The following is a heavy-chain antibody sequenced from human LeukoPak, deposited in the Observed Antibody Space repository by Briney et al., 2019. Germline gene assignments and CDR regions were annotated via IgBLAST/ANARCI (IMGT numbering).Heavy chain of an antibody. D-gene: IGHD5-18*01. Sequence: PSETLSLTCTVSGGSISSSSYYWGWIRQPPGKGLGWIGSIYYSGSTYYNPSLKSRVTISVDTSKNQFSLKLSSVTAADTAVYYCARRGYGYGYSWFDPWGQGNLVTVSS. CDR1: GGSISSSSYY. CDR3: ARRGYGYGYSWFDP. CDR2: IYYSGST. V-gene: IGHV4-39*01. J-gene: IGHJ5*02.